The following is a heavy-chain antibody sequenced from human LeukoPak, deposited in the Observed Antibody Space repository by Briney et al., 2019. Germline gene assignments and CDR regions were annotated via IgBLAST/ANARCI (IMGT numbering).Heavy chain of an antibody. Sequence: PGGSLRLSCAASGFTFGYFYMSWIRQAPGKGLEWVSYISSDGNTIYYADSVKGRFTISRDNAKSSLYLQMNTLRAEDTAVYSCARGADGVSSNSRGWFDPWGQGTLVTVSS. J-gene: IGHJ5*02. CDR1: GFTFGYFY. D-gene: IGHD2-15*01. CDR2: ISSDGNTI. CDR3: ARGADGVSSNSRGWFDP. V-gene: IGHV3-11*04.